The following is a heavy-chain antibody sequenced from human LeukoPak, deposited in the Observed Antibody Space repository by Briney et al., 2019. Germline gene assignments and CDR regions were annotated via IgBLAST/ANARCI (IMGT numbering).Heavy chain of an antibody. Sequence: GASVKVSCKASGGTFSSYAISWVRQAPGQGLEWMGGIIPIFGTANYAQKFQGRVTITADESTSTAYMELSSLESEDQAVYYCWRSSDFMYYDFWRFDYWGQGTLVTVSS. J-gene: IGHJ4*02. CDR1: GGTFSSYA. CDR3: WRSSDFMYYDFWRFDY. CDR2: IIPIFGTA. D-gene: IGHD3-3*01. V-gene: IGHV1-69*13.